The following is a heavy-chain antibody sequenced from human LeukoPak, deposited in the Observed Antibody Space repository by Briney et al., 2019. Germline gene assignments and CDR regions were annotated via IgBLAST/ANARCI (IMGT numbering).Heavy chain of an antibody. J-gene: IGHJ3*02. V-gene: IGHV3-7*01. D-gene: IGHD2-15*01. Sequence: GGSLRLSCAASGFTFSTYWMTWVRQAPGKGLEWVANIKQDGSQKYYVDSVKGRFTISRDNAKNSLYLQMDSLRAEDTAVYYCARGQYCSGGSCYSRAFDIWGQGTMVTVSS. CDR1: GFTFSTYW. CDR2: IKQDGSQK. CDR3: ARGQYCSGGSCYSRAFDI.